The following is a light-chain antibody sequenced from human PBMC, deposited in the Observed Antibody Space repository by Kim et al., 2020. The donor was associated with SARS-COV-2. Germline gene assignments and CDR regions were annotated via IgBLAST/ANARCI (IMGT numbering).Light chain of an antibody. CDR2: SDN. J-gene: IGLJ1*01. CDR3: AAWHDTLNGYV. V-gene: IGLV1-44*01. CDR1: TASIGSHT. Sequence: GQRVTIAGSGSTASIGSHTVNWYQQLPATAPKLLIYSDNQRPSGVPDRFSGSKSGTSASLAISGLQSEDEADYFCAAWHDTLNGYVFGTGTKVTVL.